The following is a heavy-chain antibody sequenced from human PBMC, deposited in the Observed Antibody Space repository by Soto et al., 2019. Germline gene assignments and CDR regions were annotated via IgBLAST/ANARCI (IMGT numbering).Heavy chain of an antibody. V-gene: IGHV3-48*02. CDR2: ITSSVTTV. J-gene: IGHJ4*02. Sequence: EVHLVESGGGLVQPGGSLRLSCAASGFTFSSYSLNWVRQAPGKGLEWVSYITSSVTTVYYADSVRGRFTISRDNAQNSLYLQMSSLRDDDTAVYYCARGSSNWAYYFDFWGQGTLVTVSS. D-gene: IGHD6-13*01. CDR3: ARGSSNWAYYFDF. CDR1: GFTFSSYS.